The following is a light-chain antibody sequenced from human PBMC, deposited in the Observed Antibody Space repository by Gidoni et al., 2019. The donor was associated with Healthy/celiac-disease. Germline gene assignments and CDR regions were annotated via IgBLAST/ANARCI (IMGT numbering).Light chain of an antibody. CDR2: DAS. V-gene: IGKV3-11*01. CDR3: QQRSNWLIT. Sequence: EIVFTQSPATLSLSPGERATLSCRASQSVSRYLAWYQQKPGPAPRLLIYDASNRATGIPARFSGSGSGTDFTLTISSLEPEDFAVYYCQQRSNWLITFGQGTRLEIK. J-gene: IGKJ5*01. CDR1: QSVSRY.